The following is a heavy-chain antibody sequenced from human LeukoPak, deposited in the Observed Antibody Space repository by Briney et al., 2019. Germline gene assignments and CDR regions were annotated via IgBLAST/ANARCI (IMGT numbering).Heavy chain of an antibody. D-gene: IGHD6-13*01. CDR2: IVGSGAGT. CDR1: GFTFSGYG. V-gene: IGHV3-23*01. Sequence: GGSLRLSCAASGFTFSGYGMSWVRQAPGKGLEWVSAIVGSGAGTYYADSVKGRFTISRDNSKNTLSLQMNSLRAEDTALYYCARVLTAGNYYYYYMDVWGKGTTVTISS. CDR3: ARVLTAGNYYYYYMDV. J-gene: IGHJ6*03.